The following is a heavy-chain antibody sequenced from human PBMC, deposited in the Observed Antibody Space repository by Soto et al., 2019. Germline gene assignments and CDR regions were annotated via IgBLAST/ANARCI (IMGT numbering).Heavy chain of an antibody. CDR1: GGSFSGYY. V-gene: IGHV4-34*01. D-gene: IGHD4-17*01. Sequence: SETLSLTCAVYGGSFSGYYWSWIRQPPGKGLEWIGEINHSGSTNYNPSLKSRVTISVDTSKNQFSLKLSSVTAADTAVYYCASDSYGDYYYYGMDVWGQGTTVTVSS. CDR2: INHSGST. CDR3: ASDSYGDYYYYGMDV. J-gene: IGHJ6*02.